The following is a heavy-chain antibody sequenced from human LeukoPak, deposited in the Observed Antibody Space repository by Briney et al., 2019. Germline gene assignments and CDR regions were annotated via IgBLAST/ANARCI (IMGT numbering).Heavy chain of an antibody. V-gene: IGHV3-23*01. CDR3: AKDLPIVGAAYFDY. J-gene: IGHJ4*02. CDR2: ISGSGDST. Sequence: GGSLRLSCAASGFTFSSYAMSWVRQTPGKGLQWVSTISGSGDSTYYADSVKGRFTISRDNSKNTLYLQMNSLRAEDTAVFYCAKDLPIVGAAYFDYWGQGTLVTVSS. D-gene: IGHD1-26*01. CDR1: GFTFSSYA.